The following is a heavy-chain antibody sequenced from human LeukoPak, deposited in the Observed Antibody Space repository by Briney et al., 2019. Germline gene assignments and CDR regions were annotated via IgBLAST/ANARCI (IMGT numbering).Heavy chain of an antibody. CDR1: GGSISSGGYY. J-gene: IGHJ4*02. CDR2: IYYSGST. D-gene: IGHD5-24*01. CDR3: ARIKDGYNYRYYFDY. Sequence: PSQTLSLTCTVSGGSISSGGYYWSWIRQHPGKGLEWIGYIYYSGSTYYNPSLKSRVTISVDTSKNQFSLKLSSVIAADTAVYYCARIKDGYNYRYYFDYWGQGTLVTVSS. V-gene: IGHV4-31*03.